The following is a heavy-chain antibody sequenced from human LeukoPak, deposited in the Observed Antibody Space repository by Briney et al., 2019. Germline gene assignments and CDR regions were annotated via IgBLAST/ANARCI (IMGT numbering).Heavy chain of an antibody. D-gene: IGHD6-19*01. CDR2: ISSSGSTI. V-gene: IGHV3-11*01. J-gene: IGHJ3*02. CDR3: ARVRYSSGWYGEDAFDI. Sequence: GGSLRLSCAASGFTFTDYYMSWIRQAPGKGLEWVSYISSSGSTIYYADSVKGRFTISRDNAKNSLYLQMNSLRAEDTAVYYCARVRYSSGWYGEDAFDIWGQGTMVTVSS. CDR1: GFTFTDYY.